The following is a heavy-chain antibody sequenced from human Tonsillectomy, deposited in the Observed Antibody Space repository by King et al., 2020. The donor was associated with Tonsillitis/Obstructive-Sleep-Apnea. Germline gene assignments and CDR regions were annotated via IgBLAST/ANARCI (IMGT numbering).Heavy chain of an antibody. J-gene: IGHJ4*02. D-gene: IGHD6-13*01. V-gene: IGHV3-48*03. CDR2: ISSSGSTI. CDR1: GFTFSSYE. Sequence: VQLVESGGGLVQPGGSLRLSCAASGFTFSSYEMNWVRQAPGKGLEWVSHISSSGSTIYYADSVKGRFTISRDNAKNSLYLQMNSLRAEDTAVYYCASLGIAAADADYWGQGTLVTVSS. CDR3: ASLGIAAADADY.